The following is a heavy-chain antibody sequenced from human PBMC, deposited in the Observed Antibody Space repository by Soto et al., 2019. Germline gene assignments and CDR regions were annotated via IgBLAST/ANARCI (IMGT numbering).Heavy chain of an antibody. CDR3: ARVVVAAKVDYYYYGMDV. D-gene: IGHD2-15*01. CDR1: GGTFSSYA. V-gene: IGHV1-69*13. Sequence: SVKVSCKASGGTFSSYAISWVRQAPGQGLEWIGGIIPIFGTANYAQKFQGRVTITADESTSTAYMELSSLRSEDTAVYYCARVVVAAKVDYYYYGMDVWGQGTTVTVSS. J-gene: IGHJ6*02. CDR2: IIPIFGTA.